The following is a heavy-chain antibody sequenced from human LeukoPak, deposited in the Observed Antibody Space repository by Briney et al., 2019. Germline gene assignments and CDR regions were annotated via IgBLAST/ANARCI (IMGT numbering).Heavy chain of an antibody. CDR3: ANVEQQPGYYYYMDV. CDR2: IRYDGSNK. CDR1: GFTFSSYG. J-gene: IGHJ6*03. V-gene: IGHV3-30*02. Sequence: GGSLRLSRAASGFTFSSYGMHWVRQAPGKGLEWVAFIRYDGSNKYYADSVKGRFTISRDNSKNTLYLQMNSLRAEDTAVYYCANVEQQPGYYYYMDVWGKGTTVTISS. D-gene: IGHD6-13*01.